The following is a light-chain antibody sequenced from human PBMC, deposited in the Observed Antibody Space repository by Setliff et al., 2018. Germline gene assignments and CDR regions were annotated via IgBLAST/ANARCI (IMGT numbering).Light chain of an antibody. CDR3: SSYAASYNPYV. Sequence: QSVLTQPPSASGSPGQSLAISCTGTSSDVGAYNYVSWYQQHPGKAPKLMIYEVTKRPSGVPDRFSGSKSGNTASLTVSGLQADDEADYYCSSYAASYNPYVFGAGTKVTDL. CDR1: SSDVGAYNY. CDR2: EVT. J-gene: IGLJ1*01. V-gene: IGLV2-8*01.